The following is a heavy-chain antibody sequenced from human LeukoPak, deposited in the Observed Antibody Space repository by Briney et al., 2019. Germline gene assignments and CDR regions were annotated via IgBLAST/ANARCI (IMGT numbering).Heavy chain of an antibody. CDR1: GYTFTSYD. J-gene: IGHJ6*03. CDR3: ARESLDTSWPFYYYYYMDV. V-gene: IGHV1-8*01. Sequence: ASVKVSCKASGYTFTSYDINWVRQATGQGLEWMGWMNPNSGNTGYAQKFQGRVTMTRNTSISTAYMELSCLRSEDTAVYYCARESLDTSWPFYYYYYMDVWGKGTTVTVSS. D-gene: IGHD2-2*01. CDR2: MNPNSGNT.